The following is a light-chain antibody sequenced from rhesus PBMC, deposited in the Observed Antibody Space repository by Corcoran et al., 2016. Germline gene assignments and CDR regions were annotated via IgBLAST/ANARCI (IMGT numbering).Light chain of an antibody. CDR1: QGISNY. CDR2: YAS. V-gene: IGKV1S14*01. CDR3: QQHNSYPPWT. J-gene: IGKJ1*01. Sequence: DIQMTQSPSSLSASVGDTVTITCRASQGISNYLAWYQQKPGKAPKPLIYYASNLESGVPSRFSGSGSGPDFTLTISRLQPEAFATYYCQQHNSYPPWTFGQGTKVEIK.